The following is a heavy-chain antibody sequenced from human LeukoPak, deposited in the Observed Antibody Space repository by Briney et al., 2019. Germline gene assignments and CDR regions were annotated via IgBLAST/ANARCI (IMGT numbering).Heavy chain of an antibody. J-gene: IGHJ6*03. CDR2: ISGSGGAT. D-gene: IGHD3-10*01. CDR1: GFTFSSHG. Sequence: PGGSLRLSCASSGFTFSSHGMNWVRQAPGKGLEWVSGISGSGGATYYADSVKGRFTISRDNSKNTLYLQMNSLRAEDTAVYYCAKESTKVYYYYYMDVWGKGTTVTISS. CDR3: AKESTKVYYYYYMDV. V-gene: IGHV3-23*01.